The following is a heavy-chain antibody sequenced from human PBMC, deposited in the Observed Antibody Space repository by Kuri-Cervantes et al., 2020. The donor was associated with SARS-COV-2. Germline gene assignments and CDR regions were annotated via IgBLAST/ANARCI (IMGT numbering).Heavy chain of an antibody. J-gene: IGHJ4*02. CDR2: IIPIFGTA. Sequence: SVKVSCKASGGTFSSYAISWVRQAPGQGLEWMGGIIPIFGTANYAQKFQGRVTITADKSTSTAYMELSSLRSEDTAVHYCARRVRGEWLSQYYFDYWGQGTLVTVSS. V-gene: IGHV1-69*06. CDR1: GGTFSSYA. CDR3: ARRVRGEWLSQYYFDY. D-gene: IGHD3-3*01.